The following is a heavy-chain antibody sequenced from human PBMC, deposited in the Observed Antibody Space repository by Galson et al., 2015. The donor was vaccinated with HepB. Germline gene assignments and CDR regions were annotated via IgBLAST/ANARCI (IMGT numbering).Heavy chain of an antibody. CDR3: AREPYGSGSADHWFDP. CDR1: GDSVSSTTAA. CDR2: TYYKSKWNN. V-gene: IGHV6-1*01. Sequence: CAISGDSVSSTTAAWSWVRQSPSRGLEWLGRTYYKSKWNNDYAVSVKSRIAINPDTSKNQFSLQLNSVTPEDTAVYYCAREPYGSGSADHWFDPWGQGIWSPSPQ. D-gene: IGHD3-10*01. J-gene: IGHJ5*02.